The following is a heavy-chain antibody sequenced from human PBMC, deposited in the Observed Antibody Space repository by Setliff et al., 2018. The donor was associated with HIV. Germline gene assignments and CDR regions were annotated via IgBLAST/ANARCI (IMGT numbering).Heavy chain of an antibody. CDR3: ARVPAGTAYDK. CDR1: GGTFSNFA. Sequence: SVKVSCKTSGGTFSNFAVSWVRQAPGQRPEWMGAIIPILGITNYAEKFQGKVTITLDESTTTSFMELSSLRSEDTAVYFCARVPAGTAYDKWGQGTLVTVSS. J-gene: IGHJ4*02. D-gene: IGHD1-7*01. V-gene: IGHV1-69*10. CDR2: IIPILGIT.